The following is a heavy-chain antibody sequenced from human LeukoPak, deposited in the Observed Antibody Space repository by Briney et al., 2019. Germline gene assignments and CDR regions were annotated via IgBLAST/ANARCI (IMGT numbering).Heavy chain of an antibody. CDR3: ARSPVNIVLPGAIGYMDV. Sequence: MSSETLSLTCTVSGGSISSSSYYWGWIRQPPGKGLEWIGTIYYSGSTYYNPSLKSRVTISVDTSKNQFSLKLNSVTAADTAVYYCARSPVNIVLPGAIGYMDVWGTGTTVTDSS. D-gene: IGHD2-2*02. CDR1: GGSISSSSYY. J-gene: IGHJ6*03. V-gene: IGHV4-39*07. CDR2: IYYSGST.